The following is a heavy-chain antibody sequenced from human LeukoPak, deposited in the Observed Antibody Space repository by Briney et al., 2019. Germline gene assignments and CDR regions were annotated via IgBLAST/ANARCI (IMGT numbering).Heavy chain of an antibody. CDR2: INPSGGST. Sequence: ASVKLSCKASGYTFISYYMHWVRQARGQGLEWMGIINPSGGSTSYAQKFQGRVTMTRDMSTSTVYMELSSLRSEDTAVYYCARAVEMASNFDYWGQGTLVTVSS. CDR3: ARAVEMASNFDY. CDR1: GYTFISYY. D-gene: IGHD5-24*01. V-gene: IGHV1-46*01. J-gene: IGHJ4*02.